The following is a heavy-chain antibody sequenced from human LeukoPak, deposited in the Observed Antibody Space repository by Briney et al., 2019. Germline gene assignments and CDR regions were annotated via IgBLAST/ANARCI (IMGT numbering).Heavy chain of an antibody. J-gene: IGHJ6*02. Sequence: GASVKVSCKASGYTFTSYGISWVRQAPGQGLEWMGGIIPIFGTANYAQKFQGRVTITADESTSTAYMDLRSLRSDDTAVYYCVREVTMVRGVITFYHYNGMDVWGQGTAVTVSS. CDR1: GYTFTSYG. CDR2: IIPIFGTA. D-gene: IGHD3-10*01. V-gene: IGHV1-69*13. CDR3: VREVTMVRGVITFYHYNGMDV.